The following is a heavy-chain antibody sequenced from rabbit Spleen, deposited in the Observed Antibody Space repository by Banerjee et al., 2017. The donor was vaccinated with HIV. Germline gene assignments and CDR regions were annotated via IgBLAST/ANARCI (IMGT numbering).Heavy chain of an antibody. CDR1: GVSLNDKDV. Sequence: QEQLEESGGGLVQPEGSLTLTCKASGVSLNDKDVMCWVRQAPGKGLEWIACINIVTGKSVYASWAKGRFTISSHNAQNTLYLQLNSLTAADTATYFCVRDQAGDADYGPYYLNLWGQGTLVTVS. V-gene: IGHV1S45*01. CDR3: VRDQAGDADYGPYYLNL. CDR2: INIVTGKS. D-gene: IGHD2-1*01. J-gene: IGHJ4*01.